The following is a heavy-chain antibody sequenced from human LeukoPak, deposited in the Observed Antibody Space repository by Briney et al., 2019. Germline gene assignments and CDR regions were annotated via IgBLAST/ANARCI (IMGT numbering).Heavy chain of an antibody. CDR1: GFTFDDYA. D-gene: IGHD3-3*01. Sequence: GGSLRLSCAASGFTFDDYAMHWVRQAPGKGLEWVSGISWNSGSIGYADSVKGRFTISRDNSKNTLYLQMNSLRAEDTAVYYCAPQGRFLEWFLFDYWGQGTLVTVSS. CDR3: APQGRFLEWFLFDY. J-gene: IGHJ4*02. V-gene: IGHV3-9*01. CDR2: ISWNSGSI.